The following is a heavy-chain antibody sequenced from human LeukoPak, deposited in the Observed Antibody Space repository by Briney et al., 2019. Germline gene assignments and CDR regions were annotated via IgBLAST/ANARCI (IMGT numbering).Heavy chain of an antibody. V-gene: IGHV4-59*01. CDR2: IYYSGST. CDR1: GGSISSYY. Sequence: SETLSLTCTVSGGSISSYYWSWIRQPPGKGLEWIGYIYYSGSTNYNPSLKSRVTISVDTSKNQFSLKLSSVTAADTAVYYCARGFGYDSSGYYVWGQGTLVTVSS. J-gene: IGHJ4*02. D-gene: IGHD3-22*01. CDR3: ARGFGYDSSGYYV.